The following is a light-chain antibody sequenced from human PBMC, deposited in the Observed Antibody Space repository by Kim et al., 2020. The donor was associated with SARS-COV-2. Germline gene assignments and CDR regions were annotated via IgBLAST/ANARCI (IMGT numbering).Light chain of an antibody. CDR3: AAWDDSLSGQV. J-gene: IGLJ3*02. Sequence: QSVLTQPPSASGTPGQRVTISCSGSSSNIGSNYVYWYQQLPGTAPKLRIYRNNQRPSGVPDRFSGSKSGTSASLAISGLRPEDEADYYCAAWDDSLSGQVFGGGTQLTVL. CDR2: RNN. CDR1: SSNIGSNY. V-gene: IGLV1-47*01.